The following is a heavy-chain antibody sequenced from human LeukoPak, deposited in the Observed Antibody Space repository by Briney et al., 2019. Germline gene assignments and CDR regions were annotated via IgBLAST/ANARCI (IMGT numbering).Heavy chain of an antibody. D-gene: IGHD3-22*01. J-gene: IGHJ3*02. CDR2: INPKSGDT. V-gene: IGHV1-2*02. Sequence: ASVKVSCKASGYTFIDRYIHWVRHAPGQGLEWMGWINPKSGDTKYAPKFQGRVTMTRDTSISTAYMDVSSLRYDDTAVYYCASEYYYDRSGANAFDIWGQGTMVTVS. CDR3: ASEYYYDRSGANAFDI. CDR1: GYTFIDRY.